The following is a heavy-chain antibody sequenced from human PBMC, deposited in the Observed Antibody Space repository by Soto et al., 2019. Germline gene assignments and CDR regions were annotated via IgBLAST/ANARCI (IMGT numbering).Heavy chain of an antibody. V-gene: IGHV3-20*04. D-gene: IGHD2-2*01. CDR3: ARSPSSQLPVLFDY. CDR1: GFTFDDYG. J-gene: IGHJ4*02. CDR2: INWNSGRT. Sequence: GGSLRLSCAASGFTFDDYGMSWVRQVPGKELEWVSNINWNSGRTDYADSVKGRFTISRDNAKNFLYLQMNSLRAEDTALYYCARSPSSQLPVLFDYWGQGTLVTVSS.